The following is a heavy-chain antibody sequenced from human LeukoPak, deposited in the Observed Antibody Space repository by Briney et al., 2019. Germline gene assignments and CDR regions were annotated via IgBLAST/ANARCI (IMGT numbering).Heavy chain of an antibody. Sequence: ASVKVSCKASGYTFTGYYMHWVRQAPGQGLEWMGWINPNSGGTNYAQKFQGRVTMTRDTSISTAYMELSRLRSDDTAVYYCARERDIVATIALDYWGKGTLVTVSS. J-gene: IGHJ4*02. CDR2: INPNSGGT. CDR3: ARERDIVATIALDY. CDR1: GYTFTGYY. V-gene: IGHV1-2*02. D-gene: IGHD5-12*01.